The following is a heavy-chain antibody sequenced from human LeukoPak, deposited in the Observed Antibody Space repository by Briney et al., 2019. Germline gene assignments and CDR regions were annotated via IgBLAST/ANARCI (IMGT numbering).Heavy chain of an antibody. J-gene: IGHJ5*02. D-gene: IGHD4-23*01. Sequence: GGSLRLSCAASGFTFSTYTMMWVRQAPGKGLQWLSSFTAYGGTYYADSVRGRFTMSRDNSKNTVSLHMYSLTAEDTAVYYCARGATGGNVDWFDPWGQGTLVTVSS. CDR1: GFTFSTYT. V-gene: IGHV3-23*01. CDR3: ARGATGGNVDWFDP. CDR2: FTAYGGT.